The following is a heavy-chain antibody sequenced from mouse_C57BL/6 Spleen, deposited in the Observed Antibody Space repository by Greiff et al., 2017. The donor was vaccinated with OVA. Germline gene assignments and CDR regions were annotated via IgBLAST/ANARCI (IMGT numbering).Heavy chain of an antibody. D-gene: IGHD1-1*01. CDR2: IYPGSGNT. J-gene: IGHJ2*01. CDR1: GYTFTDYY. V-gene: IGHV1-76*01. CDR3: ARNGYYGPFDY. Sequence: QVQLKQSGAELVRPGASVKLSCKASGYTFTDYYINWVKQRPGQGLEWIARIYPGSGNTYYNEKFKGKATLTAEKSSSTAYMQLSSLTSEDSAVYFCARNGYYGPFDYWGQGTTLTVSS.